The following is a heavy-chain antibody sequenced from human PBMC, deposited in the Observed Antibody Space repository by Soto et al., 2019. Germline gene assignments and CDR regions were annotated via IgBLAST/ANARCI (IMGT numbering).Heavy chain of an antibody. CDR3: AILHCGGDCYSPHFDY. D-gene: IGHD2-21*02. Sequence: QVQLVQSGAEVKKPGSSVKVSCKASGGTFSSYAISWVRQAPGQGLEWMGGIIPIFGTANYAQKFQGRVTSTADESTSTAYMELSRLRSEDTAVYYCAILHCGGDCYSPHFDYWGQGTLVTVSS. CDR2: IIPIFGTA. V-gene: IGHV1-69*01. CDR1: GGTFSSYA. J-gene: IGHJ4*02.